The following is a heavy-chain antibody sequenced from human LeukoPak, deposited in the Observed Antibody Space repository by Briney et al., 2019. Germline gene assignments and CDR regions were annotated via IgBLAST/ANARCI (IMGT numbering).Heavy chain of an antibody. CDR3: ARHSLQFGAFDI. J-gene: IGHJ3*02. V-gene: IGHV4-39*01. CDR1: GGSISSRSYY. D-gene: IGHD4-11*01. CDR2: IYHSGTT. Sequence: PSETLSLTCTVSGGSISSRSYYWGWNPQPTGKGLDWSGSIYHSGTTYYKPSLKSRVTISLDTSKNQFSLMLSSVSTADTAVYYCARHSLQFGAFDIWGEGTMVTVSS.